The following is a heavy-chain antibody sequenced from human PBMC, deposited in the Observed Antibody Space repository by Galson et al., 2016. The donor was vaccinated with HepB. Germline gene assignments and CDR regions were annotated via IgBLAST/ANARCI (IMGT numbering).Heavy chain of an antibody. D-gene: IGHD4-17*01. CDR2: IYYSGST. V-gene: IGHV4-59*01. CDR3: ARGFSYGDDVLWYFDL. CDR1: GGSISSYY. Sequence: SETLSLTCTVSGGSISSYYWSWIRQPPGKGLEWIGYIYYSGSTNYNPSLKSRVSISVDTSKNQFSLKLSSVTAADTAVYYCARGFSYGDDVLWYFDLWGRGTLVTVSS. J-gene: IGHJ2*01.